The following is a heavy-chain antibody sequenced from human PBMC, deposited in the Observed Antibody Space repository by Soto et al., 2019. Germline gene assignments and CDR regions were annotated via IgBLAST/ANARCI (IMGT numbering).Heavy chain of an antibody. CDR1: GFTFTTYA. J-gene: IGHJ4*02. D-gene: IGHD3-10*01. Sequence: EVQLLESGGGLVQPGGSLRLSCAASGFTFTTYAMSWVRQAPGKGLEWISGISGGGDYTYYADSVRGRFIIFRDNSKNTLYLHMDSLRAEDAAIYYCANDLRGRGDFWGPGTLVTVSS. V-gene: IGHV3-23*01. CDR3: ANDLRGRGDF. CDR2: ISGGGDYT.